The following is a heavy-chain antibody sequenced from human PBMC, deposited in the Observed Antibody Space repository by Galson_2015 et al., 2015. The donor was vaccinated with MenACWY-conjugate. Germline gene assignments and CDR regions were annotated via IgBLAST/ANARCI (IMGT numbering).Heavy chain of an antibody. J-gene: IGHJ3*02. CDR1: GFSFNNYI. Sequence: SLRLSCAASGFSFNNYIMNWVRQAPGKGLEWVSYISSTSSYIYYADSVKGRFTISRDNAKNSLYLQMNSLRAEDTAAYYCARAGYSGTLTTIDIWGQGTMVTVSS. D-gene: IGHD1-26*01. V-gene: IGHV3-21*01. CDR3: ARAGYSGTLTTIDI. CDR2: ISSTSSYI.